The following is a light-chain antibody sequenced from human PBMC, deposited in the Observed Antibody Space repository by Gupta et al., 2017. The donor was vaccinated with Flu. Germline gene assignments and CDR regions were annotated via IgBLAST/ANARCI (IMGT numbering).Light chain of an antibody. CDR2: RDN. CDR1: TYTTGSNT. J-gene: IGLJ3*02. V-gene: IGLV1-44*01. Sequence: QSPLTQSPSASGTPGQTVIISCSGGTYTTGSNTVNWYRQVPGTAPQLLIYRDNQRPSGVPDRFSGSKSGTSVSLAISGLQSEDEADYYCATWDDSRRGWVFGGGTKLTVL. CDR3: ATWDDSRRGWV.